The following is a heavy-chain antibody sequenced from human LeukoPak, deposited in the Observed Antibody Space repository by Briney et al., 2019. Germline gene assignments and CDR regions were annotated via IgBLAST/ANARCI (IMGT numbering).Heavy chain of an antibody. D-gene: IGHD5-12*01. CDR2: IDSSASTT. Sequence: PGGSLRLSCTASRFDFSTYDMNWVRQVPGKGLEWVSYIDSSASTTYYAGSVQGRFTISRDNAKNSLYLQMRSLRVEDTAFYYCASAHGGSGYDRPFDYWGQGTLVTVSS. J-gene: IGHJ4*02. V-gene: IGHV3-48*03. CDR3: ASAHGGSGYDRPFDY. CDR1: RFDFSTYD.